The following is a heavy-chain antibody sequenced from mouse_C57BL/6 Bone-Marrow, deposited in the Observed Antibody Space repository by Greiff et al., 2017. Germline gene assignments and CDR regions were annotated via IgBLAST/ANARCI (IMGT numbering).Heavy chain of an antibody. CDR1: GYTFTSYG. V-gene: IGHV1-81*01. D-gene: IGHD2-4*01. J-gene: IGHJ3*01. CDR3: ARKDYDWAY. Sequence: QVQLQQSGAELARPGASVKLSCTASGYTFTSYGISWVKQRTGQGLEWIGEIYPRSGNTYYNEKFKGKATLTAAKSSSTAYMELRSLTSEDSAVYFCARKDYDWAYWGQGTLVTVSA. CDR2: IYPRSGNT.